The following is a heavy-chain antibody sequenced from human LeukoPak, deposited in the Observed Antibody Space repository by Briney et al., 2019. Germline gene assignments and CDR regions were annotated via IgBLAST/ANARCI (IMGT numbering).Heavy chain of an antibody. CDR1: GFTYSSYG. CDR3: AKDSEGFGDLAFGQSDY. V-gene: IGHV3-30*02. Sequence: GSLRLSCAASGFTYSSYGMHWVRQAPGKGLEWVAFIRYDGSNKYYADSVKGRFTISRDNSKNTLDLQMNSLRVEDTAVYYCAKDSEGFGDLAFGQSDYWGQGTLVTVSS. CDR2: IRYDGSNK. D-gene: IGHD3-10*01. J-gene: IGHJ4*02.